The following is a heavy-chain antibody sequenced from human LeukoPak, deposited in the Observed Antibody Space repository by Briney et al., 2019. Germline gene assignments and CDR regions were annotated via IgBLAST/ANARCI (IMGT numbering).Heavy chain of an antibody. CDR3: ARDAYYYGSGSYYGFDY. CDR2: IYYSGST. CDR1: GGSISSSSYY. J-gene: IGHJ4*02. Sequence: SETLSLTCTVSGGSISSSSYYWGWIRQPPGKGLEWIGNIYYSGSTYYNPSLKSRVTISVDTSKNQFSLKLSSVTAADTAVYYCARDAYYYGSGSYYGFDYWGQGTLVTVSS. D-gene: IGHD3-10*01. V-gene: IGHV4-39*07.